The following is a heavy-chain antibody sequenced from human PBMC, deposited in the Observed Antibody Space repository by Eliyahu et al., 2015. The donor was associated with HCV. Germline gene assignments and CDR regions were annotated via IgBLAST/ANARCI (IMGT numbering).Heavy chain of an antibody. V-gene: IGHV4-34*01. J-gene: IGHJ6*02. CDR3: ARGLRLQYRGYYGMDV. CDR2: INHSGST. CDR1: GGSFSGYY. Sequence: QVQLQQWGAGLLKPSETLSLTCAVYGGSFSGYYWSWIRQPPGKGLEWIGEINHSGSTNYNPSLKSRVTISVDTSKNQFSLKLSSVTAADTAVYYCARGLRLQYRGYYGMDVWGQGTTVTVSS. D-gene: IGHD4-11*01.